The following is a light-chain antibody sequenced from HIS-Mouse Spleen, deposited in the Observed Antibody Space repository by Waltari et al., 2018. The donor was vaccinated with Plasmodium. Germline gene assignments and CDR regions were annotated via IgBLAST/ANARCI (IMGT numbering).Light chain of an antibody. V-gene: IGLV2-11*01. CDR3: CSYAGSYTWV. J-gene: IGLJ2*01. CDR2: DVS. CDR1: SSDVGGYNY. Sequence: QSALTQPRSVSGSPGQSVTISCTGTSSDVGGYNYVSWYQQHPGKAPKLMIYDVSKRPSGVPDRFSGSKAGKTASLTISWRRADEEDDYCCCSYAGSYTWVFGGGTKLTVL.